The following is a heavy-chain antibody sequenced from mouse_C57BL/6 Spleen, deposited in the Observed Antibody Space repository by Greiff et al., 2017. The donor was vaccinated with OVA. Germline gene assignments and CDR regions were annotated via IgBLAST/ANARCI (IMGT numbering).Heavy chain of an antibody. CDR2: INPYNGGT. V-gene: IGHV1-19*01. J-gene: IGHJ3*01. CDR1: GYTFTDYY. CDR3: ARNYGSKAWFAY. D-gene: IGHD1-1*01. Sequence: EVKLMESGPVLVKPGASVKMSCKASGYTFTDYYMNWVKQSHGKSLEWIGVINPYNGGTSYNQKFKGKATLTVDKSSSTAYMELNSLTSEDSAVYYCARNYGSKAWFAYWGQGTLVTVSA.